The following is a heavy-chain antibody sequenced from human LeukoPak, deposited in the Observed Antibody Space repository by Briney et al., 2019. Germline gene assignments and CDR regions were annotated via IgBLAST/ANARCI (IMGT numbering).Heavy chain of an antibody. D-gene: IGHD6-19*01. J-gene: IGHJ5*02. Sequence: GRSLRLSCAASGFTFSSYGMYWVRQAPGKGLEWVAVISYDGSNKYYADSVKGRFTISRDNSKNTLYLQMNSLRAEDTAVYYCAKDQRPYSSGSVPRFDPWGQGTLVTVSS. CDR3: AKDQRPYSSGSVPRFDP. V-gene: IGHV3-30*18. CDR2: ISYDGSNK. CDR1: GFTFSSYG.